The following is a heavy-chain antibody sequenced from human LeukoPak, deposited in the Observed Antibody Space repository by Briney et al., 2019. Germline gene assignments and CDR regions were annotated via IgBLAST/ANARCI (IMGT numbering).Heavy chain of an antibody. Sequence: GGSLRLSCAASGFTFSSYAMSWVRQAPGKGLEWVSAISGSGGSTYYADSVKGRFTISRDNSKNTLYLQMNSLRAEDTAVYYCAKVGSSSGSYYKGGYWGQGTLVTVSS. V-gene: IGHV3-23*01. J-gene: IGHJ4*02. CDR3: AKVGSSSGSYYKGGY. D-gene: IGHD3-10*01. CDR1: GFTFSSYA. CDR2: ISGSGGST.